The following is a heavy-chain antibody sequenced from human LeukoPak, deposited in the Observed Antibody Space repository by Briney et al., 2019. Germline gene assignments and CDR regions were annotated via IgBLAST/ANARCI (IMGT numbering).Heavy chain of an antibody. V-gene: IGHV1-46*01. CDR2: INPSGGST. D-gene: IGHD2-2*01. Sequence: ASVKVSCKASGYTFTSYYMHWVRQAPGQGLEWMGIINPSGGSTSYAQKFQGRVTMTRNTSISTAYMELSSLRSEDTAVYYCARAKKSYCSSTSCAWVYWGQGTLVTVSS. CDR1: GYTFTSYY. J-gene: IGHJ4*02. CDR3: ARAKKSYCSSTSCAWVY.